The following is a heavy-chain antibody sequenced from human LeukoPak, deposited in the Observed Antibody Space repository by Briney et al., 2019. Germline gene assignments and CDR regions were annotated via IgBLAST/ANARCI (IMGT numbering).Heavy chain of an antibody. J-gene: IGHJ5*02. V-gene: IGHV4-39*07. D-gene: IGHD3-16*01. CDR1: GGSISSSSYY. CDR2: SYYSGSP. Sequence: SETLSLTCTVSGGSISSSSYYWGWIRQPPGKGLEWIGSSYYSGSPYYNPSLKSRVTVSVDTSKNQFSLKLSSVTAADTAVYYCARGGTYALAWGQGTLVTVSS. CDR3: ARGGTYALA.